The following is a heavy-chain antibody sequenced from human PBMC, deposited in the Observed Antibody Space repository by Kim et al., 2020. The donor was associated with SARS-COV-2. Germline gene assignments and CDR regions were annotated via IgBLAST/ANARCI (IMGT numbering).Heavy chain of an antibody. Sequence: GGSLRLSCAASGFTFSSYGMHWVRQAPGKGLEWVAVIWYDGSNKYYADSVKGRFTISRDNSKNTLYLQMNSLRAEDTAVYYCARDQRGSMTTVVNTGLVGYWGQGTLVTVSS. D-gene: IGHD4-17*01. J-gene: IGHJ4*02. CDR2: IWYDGSNK. V-gene: IGHV3-33*01. CDR3: ARDQRGSMTTVVNTGLVGY. CDR1: GFTFSSYG.